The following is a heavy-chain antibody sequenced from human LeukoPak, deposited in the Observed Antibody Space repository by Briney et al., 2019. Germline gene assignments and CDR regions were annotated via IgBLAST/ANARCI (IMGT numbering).Heavy chain of an antibody. CDR3: ARDYAPRYSSGWFGYFDY. Sequence: PGGSLRPSCAASGFTFSDYYMSWIRQAPGKGLEWVSYISSSGSTIYYADSVKGRFTISRDNAKNSLYLQMNSLRAEDTAVYYCARDYAPRYSSGWFGYFDYWGQGTLVTVSS. D-gene: IGHD6-19*01. J-gene: IGHJ4*02. CDR2: ISSSGSTI. V-gene: IGHV3-11*04. CDR1: GFTFSDYY.